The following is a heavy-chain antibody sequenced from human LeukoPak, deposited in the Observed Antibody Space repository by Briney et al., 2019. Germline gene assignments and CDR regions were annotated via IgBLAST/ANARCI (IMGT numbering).Heavy chain of an antibody. Sequence: GASVKVSCKASGYTFTGYYMYWVRQAPGQGLQWMGWINPNSGGTNYAQKFQGRVTLTRDTSISTAYMELRSLRSDDTAVYYCARVEMATIYGVDVWGKGTTVTVSS. D-gene: IGHD5-24*01. V-gene: IGHV1-2*02. CDR2: INPNSGGT. CDR3: ARVEMATIYGVDV. CDR1: GYTFTGYY. J-gene: IGHJ6*04.